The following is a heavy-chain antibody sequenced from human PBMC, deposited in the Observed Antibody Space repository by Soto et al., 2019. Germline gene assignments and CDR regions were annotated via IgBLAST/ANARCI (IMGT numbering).Heavy chain of an antibody. V-gene: IGHV3-23*01. CDR3: AKQRTTWTDSAIDF. CDR2: LSHDGGDP. D-gene: IGHD1-1*01. CDR1: EFSFINYA. Sequence: PGGSLRLSCVASEFSFINYAMTWVRQAPGKGLQWVAALSHDGGDPVYGDSVRGRFTVSRDNSKNTLYLHMTSLRAEDTAVYFCAKQRTTWTDSAIDFWGRGVQATVSS. J-gene: IGHJ4*02.